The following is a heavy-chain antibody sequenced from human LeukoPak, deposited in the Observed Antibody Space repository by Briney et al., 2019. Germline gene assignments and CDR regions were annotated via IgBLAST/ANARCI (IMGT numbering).Heavy chain of an antibody. CDR2: IVVGSGNT. V-gene: IGHV1-58*02. D-gene: IGHD3-10*01. Sequence: SVKVSCKASGFTFTSSTIQWVRRARGQRLEWIGWIVVGSGNTNYAQKFQERVIITRDMSTTTVYMELSSLRSEDTAVYYCAGTPWFGELTLDYWGQGTLVTVSS. CDR1: GFTFTSST. CDR3: AGTPWFGELTLDY. J-gene: IGHJ4*02.